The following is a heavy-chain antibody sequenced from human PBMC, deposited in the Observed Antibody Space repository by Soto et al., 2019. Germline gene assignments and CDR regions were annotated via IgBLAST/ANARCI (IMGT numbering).Heavy chain of an antibody. D-gene: IGHD2-2*01. V-gene: IGHV1-69*12. CDR2: IIPMFGTA. CDR1: GGTFSTYT. CDR3: ARRYCISTSCHYYGMDV. Sequence: QVQLVQSGAEVKKPGSSVKVSCKASGGTFSTYTINWVRQAPGQGLEWMGGIIPMFGTANYAQKFQGRVTNTADEATSTAYMELSSRGSEDTAVYYCARRYCISTSCHYYGMDVWGQGTTVTVSS. J-gene: IGHJ6*02.